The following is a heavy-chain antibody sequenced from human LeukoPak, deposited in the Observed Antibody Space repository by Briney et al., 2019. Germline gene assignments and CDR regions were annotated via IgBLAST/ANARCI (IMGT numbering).Heavy chain of an antibody. D-gene: IGHD1/OR15-1a*01. CDR2: IYSGGGT. CDR1: GFTVSGNY. Sequence: GGSLRLSCAPSGFTVSGNYMSWVRQAPGKGLEWVSLIYSGGGTYYAASVKGRFTISRDNSKNTLYLQMNSLRAADTAVYYCARGITGTNNWFDPWGQGTLVTVSS. CDR3: ARGITGTNNWFDP. V-gene: IGHV3-66*02. J-gene: IGHJ5*02.